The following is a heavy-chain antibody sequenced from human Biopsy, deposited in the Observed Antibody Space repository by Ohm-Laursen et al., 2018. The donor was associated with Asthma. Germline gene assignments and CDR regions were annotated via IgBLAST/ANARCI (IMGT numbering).Heavy chain of an antibody. V-gene: IGHV1-24*01. J-gene: IGHJ4*02. Sequence: ASVKVSCNISGYSLTDLSMHWVRQAPGQGLEWMGGHDHEEGGTVNAWRFQGRVAMTEDTSTDTAYMELSSLSSGDTAVYYCASDFPKDYVRYNFQFWGQGTLVTVSS. CDR2: HDHEEGGT. D-gene: IGHD4-17*01. CDR3: ASDFPKDYVRYNFQF. CDR1: GYSLTDLS.